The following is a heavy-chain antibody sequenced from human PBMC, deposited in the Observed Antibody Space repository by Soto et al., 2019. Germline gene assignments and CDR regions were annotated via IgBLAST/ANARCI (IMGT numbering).Heavy chain of an antibody. D-gene: IGHD2-2*01. CDR3: AVGYCSSTSCLTYYYYGMDV. J-gene: IGHJ6*02. Sequence: QLQLQESGPGLVKPSETLSLTCTVSGGSISSSSYYWGWIRQPPGKGLEWIGSIYYSGSTYYNPSLKSRVTISVDTSKNQFSLKLSSVTGADTAVYYCAVGYCSSTSCLTYYYYGMDVWGQGTTVTVSS. CDR1: GGSISSSSYY. CDR2: IYYSGST. V-gene: IGHV4-39*01.